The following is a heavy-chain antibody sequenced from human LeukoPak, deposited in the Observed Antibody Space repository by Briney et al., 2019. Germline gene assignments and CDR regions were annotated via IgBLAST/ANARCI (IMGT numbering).Heavy chain of an antibody. J-gene: IGHJ4*02. CDR2: IYYSGST. V-gene: IGHV4-59*01. D-gene: IGHD3-10*01. CDR1: GGSIRSYY. CDR3: ARDTVYYYGSGSYRLFDY. Sequence: SETLSLTCTVSGGSIRSYYWSWSRQPPGKVLEWIGYIYYSGSTNYNPSLKSRVTISVDTSKNQFSLKLSSVTAADTAVYYCARDTVYYYGSGSYRLFDYWGQGTLVTVSS.